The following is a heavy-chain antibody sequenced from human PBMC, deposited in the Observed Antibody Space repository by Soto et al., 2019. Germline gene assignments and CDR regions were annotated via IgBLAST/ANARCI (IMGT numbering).Heavy chain of an antibody. CDR1: GFTFSSYA. V-gene: IGHV3-23*01. CDR3: AKGDSSSWNYYYYYGMDV. CDR2: ISGSGGST. Sequence: GGSLRHSCAASGFTFSSYAMSWVRQAPGKGLEWVSAISGSGGSTYYADSVKGRFTISRDNSKNTLYLQMNSLRAEDTAVYYCAKGDSSSWNYYYYYGMDVWGQGTTVTVSS. D-gene: IGHD6-13*01. J-gene: IGHJ6*02.